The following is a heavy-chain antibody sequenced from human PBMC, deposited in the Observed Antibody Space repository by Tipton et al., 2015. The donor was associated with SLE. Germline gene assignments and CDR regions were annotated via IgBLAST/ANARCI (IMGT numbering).Heavy chain of an antibody. CDR1: GFTFSNYA. V-gene: IGHV3-30-3*01. J-gene: IGHJ4*02. CDR2: ISYDGSNK. CDR3: AREGLTGDEDFDY. D-gene: IGHD7-27*01. Sequence: SLRLSCAASGFTFSNYAMHWVRQAPGKGLEWVAVISYDGSNKYYADSVKGRFTISRDNSKNTLYLQMNSLRAEDTAVYYCAREGLTGDEDFDYWGQGTLVTVSS.